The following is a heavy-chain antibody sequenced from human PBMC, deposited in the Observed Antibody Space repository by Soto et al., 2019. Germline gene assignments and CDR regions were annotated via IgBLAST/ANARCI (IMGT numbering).Heavy chain of an antibody. D-gene: IGHD3-22*01. CDR1: GDSVPSDSAA. V-gene: IGHV6-1*01. Sequence: PSQTLSLTCAISGDSVPSDSAAWNWIRQSPSRGLEWLGRTYYRSKWYNDYAVSVKSRITFNPDTSKNQFSLQLNSVTPEDTAVYFCSRSGGSAYSYYGMDVWGQGTTVTVSS. J-gene: IGHJ6*02. CDR3: SRSGGSAYSYYGMDV. CDR2: TYYRSKWYN.